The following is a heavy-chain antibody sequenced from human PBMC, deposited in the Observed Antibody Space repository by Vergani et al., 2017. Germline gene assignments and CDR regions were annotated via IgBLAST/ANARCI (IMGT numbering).Heavy chain of an antibody. J-gene: IGHJ4*02. Sequence: EVQLLESGGRLVQPGGSLRLSCVASGFAFSRYAMSWVRQAPGKGLEWVSGLTASGSGISYADSVRGRFTISRDNSKNTLFLQMDSLRAEDTAVYYCAKSGWLQHFGAHYLDCRGQGTTVIVSS. V-gene: IGHV3-23*01. CDR3: AKSGWLQHFGAHYLDC. CDR1: GFAFSRYA. CDR2: LTASGSGI. D-gene: IGHD5-24*01.